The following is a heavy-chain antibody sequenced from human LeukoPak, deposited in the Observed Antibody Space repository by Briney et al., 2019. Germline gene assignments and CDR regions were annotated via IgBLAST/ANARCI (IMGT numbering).Heavy chain of an antibody. V-gene: IGHV4-4*07. Sequence: SETLSLTCTVSGGSISSYYWSWIRQPAGKGLEWIGRIYTSGSTNYNPSLKSRVTMSLDTSNNQVSLRLDSVTAADTAIYYCATGHGVFDYWGQGTLVTVSS. J-gene: IGHJ4*02. CDR2: IYTSGST. D-gene: IGHD1-14*01. CDR1: GGSISSYY. CDR3: ATGHGVFDY.